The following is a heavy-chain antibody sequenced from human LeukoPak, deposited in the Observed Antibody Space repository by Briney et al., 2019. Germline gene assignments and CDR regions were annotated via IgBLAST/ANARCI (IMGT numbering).Heavy chain of an antibody. V-gene: IGHV1-2*02. J-gene: IGHJ4*02. CDR2: VNPNSGGT. Sequence: ASVKVSCKTSGYIFTGYYMHWVRQAPGQGLEWMGWVNPNSGGTNYAQKFQGRVTMTRDTSISTAYMELSSLRSDDTAVYYCARDPLKPYYDFWSGRPFPFGYWGQGTLVTVSS. CDR3: ARDPLKPYYDFWSGRPFPFGY. CDR1: GYIFTGYY. D-gene: IGHD3-3*01.